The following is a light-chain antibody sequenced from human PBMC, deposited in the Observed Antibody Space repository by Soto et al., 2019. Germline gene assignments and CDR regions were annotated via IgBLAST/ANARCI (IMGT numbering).Light chain of an antibody. CDR2: DAS. J-gene: IGKJ4*01. CDR3: QQYDNLPLS. V-gene: IGKV1-33*01. Sequence: DTQMTQSPSSLSASVGERVTITCQASQDINKYLNWHQQKPGKAPNLLIYDASNLETGVPSRFSGSGSGTSFTFTISSLQPEDVATYYCQQYDNLPLSFGGGTKVXIK. CDR1: QDINKY.